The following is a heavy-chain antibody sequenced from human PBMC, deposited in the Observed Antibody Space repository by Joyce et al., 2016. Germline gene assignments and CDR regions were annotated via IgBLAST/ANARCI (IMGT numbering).Heavy chain of an antibody. CDR2: IHTGGTT. CDR1: GFTVSSND. V-gene: IGHV3-53*01. Sequence: EVQMEEFGGGLSQSGGSRRFSCVVSGFTVSSNDMSWVRQAPGKGLEWISVIHTGGTTHYADSVRGRFTITKDSAENMVFLEMNSLRVDDTAIYYCARSAVAAYFFDNWGQGTLVAVSS. D-gene: IGHD6-19*01. CDR3: ARSAVAAYFFDN. J-gene: IGHJ4*02.